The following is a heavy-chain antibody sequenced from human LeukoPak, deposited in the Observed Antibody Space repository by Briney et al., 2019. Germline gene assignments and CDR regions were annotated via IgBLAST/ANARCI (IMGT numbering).Heavy chain of an antibody. V-gene: IGHV1-18*01. CDR3: ASQIAVAGLTHFDY. CDR1: CYTCTSYC. Sequence: AVTISCRTSCYTCTSYCISYVRHPPRQGLEWMVSTSAYNGNTNYAQKLQGRVTMTTDTSTSTAYMELRSLRSDDTAVYYCASQIAVAGLTHFDYWGQGTLVTVSS. D-gene: IGHD6-19*01. CDR2: TSAYNGNT. J-gene: IGHJ4*02.